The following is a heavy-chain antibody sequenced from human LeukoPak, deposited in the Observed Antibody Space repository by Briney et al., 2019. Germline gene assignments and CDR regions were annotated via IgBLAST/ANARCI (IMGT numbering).Heavy chain of an antibody. CDR3: AREPVVVPAAKGGFDY. V-gene: IGHV1-2*02. J-gene: IGHJ4*02. Sequence: VKVSCKASGYTFTSYYMHWVRQAPGQGLEWMGWINANSGGTNYAQKFQGRVTMTRDTSISTAYMELSRLRSDDTAVYYCAREPVVVPAAKGGFDYWGQGTLVTVSS. CDR1: GYTFTSYY. D-gene: IGHD2-2*01. CDR2: INANSGGT.